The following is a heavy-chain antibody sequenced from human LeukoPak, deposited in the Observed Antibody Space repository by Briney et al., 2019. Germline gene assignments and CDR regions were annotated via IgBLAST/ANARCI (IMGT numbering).Heavy chain of an antibody. V-gene: IGHV3-23*01. Sequence: PGGSLRLSCAASGFTFSNYAMTWVRQAPGKGLQWVSTISSPGGSTYYADSVKGRFTISRDNSRNTLYLQMNSLRAEDTAVYYCAKRAVVYWGAVLYMDVWGKGTTVTVSS. D-gene: IGHD1-26*01. CDR3: AKRAVVYWGAVLYMDV. CDR2: ISSPGGST. CDR1: GFTFSNYA. J-gene: IGHJ6*03.